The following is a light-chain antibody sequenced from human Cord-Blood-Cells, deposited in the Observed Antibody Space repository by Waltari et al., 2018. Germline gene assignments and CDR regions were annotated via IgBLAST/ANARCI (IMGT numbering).Light chain of an antibody. CDR3: AAWDDSLSGYV. V-gene: IGLV1-47*01. CDR2: RNN. J-gene: IGLJ1*01. CDR1: SSNIVSNY. Sequence: QSVLTQPPTASGTPGQTVTISCSGSSSNIVSNYVYWYQQRPGTAPKLLIYRNNQRPSGVPDRFSGSKSGTSASLAISGLRSEDEADYYCAAWDDSLSGYVLGTGTKVTVL.